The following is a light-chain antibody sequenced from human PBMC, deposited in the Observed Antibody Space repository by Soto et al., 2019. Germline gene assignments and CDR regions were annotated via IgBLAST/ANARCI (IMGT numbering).Light chain of an antibody. CDR3: QHYGYPQWT. J-gene: IGKJ1*01. CDR2: GAS. V-gene: IGKV3-20*01. CDR1: QSVSSSY. Sequence: EIVLTQAPGTLSLSPGERATLSCRASQSVSSSYLAWYQQKPGQAPRLLIYGASSRATGIPDRFSGSGSGTDFTLTISRLEPEDFAVYYCQHYGYPQWTFGQGTKVDI.